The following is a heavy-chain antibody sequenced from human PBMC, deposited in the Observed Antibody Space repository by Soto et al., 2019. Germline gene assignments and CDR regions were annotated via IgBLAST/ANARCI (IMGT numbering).Heavy chain of an antibody. CDR1: GFTFSSCE. CDR3: GRIRGSQRAYYYYGLDV. Sequence: PGVCLRRSGAASGFTFSSCEMNWVRQAPGKGVEWYSYISSSVSPLYYADSVNAHFTLSRDNPPNSLYLQTNRLRAEDTAVYYCGRIRGSQRAYYYYGLDVWAQGTTLTVSS. J-gene: IGHJ6*02. V-gene: IGHV3-48*03. D-gene: IGHD2-2*01. CDR2: ISSSVSPL.